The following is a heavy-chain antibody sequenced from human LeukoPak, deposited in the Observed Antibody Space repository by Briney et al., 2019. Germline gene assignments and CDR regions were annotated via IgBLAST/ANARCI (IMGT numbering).Heavy chain of an antibody. V-gene: IGHV3-7*01. D-gene: IGHD2-15*01. CDR2: IKQDGSEK. CDR3: ARDRYGGSDY. Sequence: GGSLRLSCAASGFTFSSYWTSWVRQAPGKWLEWVANIKQDGSEKYYVDSVKGRFTISRDNAKNSLYLQMNSLRAEDTAVYYCARDRYGGSDYWGQGTLVTVSS. CDR1: GFTFSSYW. J-gene: IGHJ4*02.